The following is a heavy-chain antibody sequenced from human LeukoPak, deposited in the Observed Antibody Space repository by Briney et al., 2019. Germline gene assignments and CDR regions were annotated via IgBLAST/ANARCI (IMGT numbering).Heavy chain of an antibody. D-gene: IGHD5-18*01. CDR1: GYSISSGYY. CDR2: IYHSGST. V-gene: IGHV4-38-2*02. CDR3: ATWIQLWFVDY. Sequence: SETLSLTCTVSGYSISSGYYWGWIRQPPGKGLEWIGSIYHSGSTYYNPSLKSRVTISVDTSKNQFSLKLSSVTAADTAVYYCATWIQLWFVDYWGQGTLVTVSS. J-gene: IGHJ4*02.